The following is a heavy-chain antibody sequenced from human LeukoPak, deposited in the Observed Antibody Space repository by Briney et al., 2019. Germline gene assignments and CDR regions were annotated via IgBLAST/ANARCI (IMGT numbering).Heavy chain of an antibody. CDR1: GDSVSSDSYY. D-gene: IGHD3-22*01. V-gene: IGHV4-61*01. CDR2: IYYSGTT. Sequence: PSETLSLTCTVSGDSVSSDSYYWSWIRQPPGKGLEWIGYIYYSGTTKQNPSLKSRVTLSVDTSKNQLYLKLNSVTAADTAVYYCAGDSRGYYDSSGYFDHWGQGTLVTVSS. J-gene: IGHJ4*02. CDR3: AGDSRGYYDSSGYFDH.